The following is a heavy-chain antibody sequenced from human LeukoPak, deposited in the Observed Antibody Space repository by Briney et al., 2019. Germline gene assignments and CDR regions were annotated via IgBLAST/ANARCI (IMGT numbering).Heavy chain of an antibody. Sequence: SETLSLTCTVSGGSINNAAYYWSWIRQHPGKGLEWIGYIYYSGSTYYNPSLKSRVTISVDTSKNQFSLDLNSVTAADMAVYYCARVEAATTSPRFDYWGQGTLVTVSS. D-gene: IGHD5-24*01. V-gene: IGHV4-31*03. CDR3: ARVEAATTSPRFDY. CDR2: IYYSGST. J-gene: IGHJ4*02. CDR1: GGSINNAAYY.